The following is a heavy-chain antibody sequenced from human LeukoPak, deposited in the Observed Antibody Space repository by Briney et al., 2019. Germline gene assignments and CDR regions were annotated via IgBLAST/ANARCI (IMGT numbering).Heavy chain of an antibody. Sequence: GGSLRLSCAASGFTVSSNYMSWVRQAPGKGLEWVSAISGSGGSTYYADSVKGRFTISRDNSKNTLYLQMNSLRAEDTAVYYCAREVDWNYDYWGQGTLVTVSS. V-gene: IGHV3-23*01. D-gene: IGHD1-7*01. CDR3: AREVDWNYDY. CDR1: GFTVSSNY. CDR2: ISGSGGST. J-gene: IGHJ4*02.